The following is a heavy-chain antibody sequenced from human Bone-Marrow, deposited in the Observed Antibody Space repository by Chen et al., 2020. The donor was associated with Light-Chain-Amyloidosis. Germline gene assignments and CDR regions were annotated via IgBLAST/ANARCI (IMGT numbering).Heavy chain of an antibody. D-gene: IGHD6-13*01. J-gene: IGHJ6*02. CDR3: ARQSSWYPSAYDYGVDV. V-gene: IGHV5-51*01. CDR1: GYSFSSYW. Sequence: EVQLLQSGAEIKKPGESLRISCAGSGYSFSSYWIAWVRPMPGNGLEWMGIIYPLDSTIKYSPAFQGQVTIPADKSINTAYLQWESLRASDTAMYYGARQSSWYPSAYDYGVDVWGQGTSVTVS. CDR2: IYPLDSTI.